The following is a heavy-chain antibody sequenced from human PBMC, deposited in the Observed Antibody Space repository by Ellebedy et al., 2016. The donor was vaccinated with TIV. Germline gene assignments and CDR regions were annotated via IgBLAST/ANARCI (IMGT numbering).Heavy chain of an antibody. J-gene: IGHJ6*02. Sequence: ASVKVSXKASRYTFTSYDINWVRQATGQGLEWMGWMNPNSGNTGYAQKFQGRVTMTRNTSISTAYMELSSLRSEDTAVYYCAREMVVPAALGYYYYGMDVWGQGTTVTVSS. CDR3: AREMVVPAALGYYYYGMDV. CDR2: MNPNSGNT. CDR1: RYTFTSYD. D-gene: IGHD2-2*01. V-gene: IGHV1-8*01.